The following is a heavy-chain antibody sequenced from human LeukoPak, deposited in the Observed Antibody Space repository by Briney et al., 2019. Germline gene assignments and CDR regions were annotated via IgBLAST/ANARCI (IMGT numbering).Heavy chain of an antibody. V-gene: IGHV4-59*01. CDR1: GGSISSYY. CDR3: AREDGYSSSWYDAFDI. D-gene: IGHD6-13*01. J-gene: IGHJ3*02. CDR2: IYYSGST. Sequence: SEALSLTCTVSGGSISSYYWSWIWQPPGKGLEWIGYIYYSGSTNYNPSLKSRVTISVDTSKNQFSLKLSSVTAADTAVYYCAREDGYSSSWYDAFDIWGQGTMVTVSS.